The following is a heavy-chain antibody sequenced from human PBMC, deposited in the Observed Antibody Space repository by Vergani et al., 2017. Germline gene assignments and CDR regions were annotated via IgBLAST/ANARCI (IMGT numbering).Heavy chain of an antibody. J-gene: IGHJ1*01. D-gene: IGHD1-1*01. Sequence: QVHLVESGGGVVQPGRSLRLSCVVSGFTSSYYGMHWVRQAPGKGLEWMAVISYDGTQKYYADSVKGRFTISRDNSKRTLYLQMNSLRTEDTAVYYCATKSFGTPGCQIGYFREWGQGTLVTVSS. CDR2: ISYDGTQK. V-gene: IGHV3-30*03. CDR3: ATKSFGTPGCQIGYFRE. CDR1: GFTSSYYG.